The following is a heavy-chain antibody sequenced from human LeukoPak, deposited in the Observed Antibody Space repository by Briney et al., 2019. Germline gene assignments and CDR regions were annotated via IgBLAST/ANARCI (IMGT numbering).Heavy chain of an antibody. CDR2: IYYSGST. J-gene: IGHJ4*02. CDR3: AIFGLGLMKYYFDY. D-gene: IGHD3/OR15-3a*01. Sequence: KPSETLSLTCTVSGGSISSYYWSWIRQPPGKGPEWIGYIYYSGSTNYNPSLKSPVTISVDTSKNQFSLKLSSVTAADTAWYYCAIFGLGLMKYYFDYWGQGTLVTVSS. V-gene: IGHV4-59*01. CDR1: GGSISSYY.